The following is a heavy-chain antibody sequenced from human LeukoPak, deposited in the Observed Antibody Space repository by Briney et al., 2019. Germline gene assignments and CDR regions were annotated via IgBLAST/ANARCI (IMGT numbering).Heavy chain of an antibody. V-gene: IGHV5-51*01. Sequence: GESLKISCKGSGYSFACFWIGWVRQMPGKGLEWMGVIYPADSDTRYSPSFQGQVTISADKSTSNAYVQWSTLKASDTAIYCCARRSAAAQYTNWFDPWGQGTLVTVSS. D-gene: IGHD2-2*01. CDR1: GYSFACFW. J-gene: IGHJ5*02. CDR2: IYPADSDT. CDR3: ARRSAAAQYTNWFDP.